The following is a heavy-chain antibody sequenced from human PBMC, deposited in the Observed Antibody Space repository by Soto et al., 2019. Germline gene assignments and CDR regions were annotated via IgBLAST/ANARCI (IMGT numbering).Heavy chain of an antibody. CDR3: ARDVWSRASGPPDS. J-gene: IGHJ4*02. D-gene: IGHD3-10*01. CDR1: GFSCDDYA. CDR2: ISWNSGTI. V-gene: IGHV3-9*01. Sequence: PGGPLRLSCPAPGFSCDDYAMHWVRQAPGKGLEWVTGISWNSGTIGYADSVMGRFTISRDNAKNSLYLQMNSLRAEDTALYYCARDVWSRASGPPDSWGQGTLVTVSS.